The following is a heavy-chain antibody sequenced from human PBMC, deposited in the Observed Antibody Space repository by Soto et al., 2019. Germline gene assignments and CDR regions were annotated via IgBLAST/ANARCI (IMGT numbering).Heavy chain of an antibody. CDR2: VYHNGIT. J-gene: IGHJ6*02. CDR1: GAPLSKGGSS. V-gene: IGHV4-30-2*06. D-gene: IGHD3-10*01. CDR3: ARGLAVRGSYGLDV. Sequence: SETLSLTCAVSGAPLSKGGSSWSWLRQSPGTGLEWIGYVYHNGITNYNPSLKSRVTISVDKAQNQFSLSLNSVTAADTAVYYCARGLAVRGSYGLDVWGQGTTVTVSS.